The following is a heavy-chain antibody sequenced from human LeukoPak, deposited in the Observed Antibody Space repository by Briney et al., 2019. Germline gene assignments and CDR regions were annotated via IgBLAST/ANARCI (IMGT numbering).Heavy chain of an antibody. CDR2: IIPIFGTA. CDR3: AREEYYDSSGYRDY. J-gene: IGHJ4*02. V-gene: IGHV1-69*13. Sequence: GASVKVSCKASGGTFSSYAISWVRQAPGQGLEWMGGIIPIFGTANYAQKFQGRVTITADESTSTAYMELSSLRSEDTAVYYCAREEYYDSSGYRDYWGQGTLVTVSS. CDR1: GGTFSSYA. D-gene: IGHD3-22*01.